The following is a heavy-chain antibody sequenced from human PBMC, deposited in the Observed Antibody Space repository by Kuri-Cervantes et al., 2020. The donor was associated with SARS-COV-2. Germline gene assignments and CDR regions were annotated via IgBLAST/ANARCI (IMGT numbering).Heavy chain of an antibody. CDR2: IIPIFGTA. Sequence: SVKVSCKASGGTFSSYDISWVRQAPGQGLEWMGGIIPIFGTANYAQKFQGRVTITADESTSTAYMELSSLRSEDTAVYYCARDHGDSSSWPHRVIRYYGMDVWGQGTTVTVSS. V-gene: IGHV1-69*13. CDR1: GGTFSSYD. D-gene: IGHD6-13*01. J-gene: IGHJ6*02. CDR3: ARDHGDSSSWPHRVIRYYGMDV.